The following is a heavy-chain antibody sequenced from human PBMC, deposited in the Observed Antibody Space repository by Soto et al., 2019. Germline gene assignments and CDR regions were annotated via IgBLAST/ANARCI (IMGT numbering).Heavy chain of an antibody. D-gene: IGHD6-19*01. Sequence: ASVKVSCKASGYTFTSYDINWVRQATGQGLEWMGWMNPNSGNTDYAQKFQGRVTMTRNTSISTAYMELSSLRSEDTAVYYCARDYSSGYGMDVWGQGXTVTVSS. CDR2: MNPNSGNT. J-gene: IGHJ6*02. CDR3: ARDYSSGYGMDV. V-gene: IGHV1-8*01. CDR1: GYTFTSYD.